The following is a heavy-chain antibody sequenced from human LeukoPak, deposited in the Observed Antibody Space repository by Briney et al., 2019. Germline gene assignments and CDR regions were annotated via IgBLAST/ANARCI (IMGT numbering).Heavy chain of an antibody. CDR3: ARDIAGDVVTGFDY. J-gene: IGHJ4*02. V-gene: IGHV4-59*01. Sequence: SETLSLTCTVSGGSISSYYWSWIRQPPGKGLEWIGYIYYSGSTNYNPSLKSRVTISVDTSKNQFSLKLSSVTAADTAVYYCARDIAGDVVTGFDYWGQGTLVTVSS. D-gene: IGHD4-23*01. CDR2: IYYSGST. CDR1: GGSISSYY.